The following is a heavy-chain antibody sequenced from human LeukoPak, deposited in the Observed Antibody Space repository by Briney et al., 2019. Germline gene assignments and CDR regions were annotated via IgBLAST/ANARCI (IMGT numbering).Heavy chain of an antibody. CDR2: ISSSTNTI. Sequence: GGSLRLSCAASRFTFSSYSMNWVRQAPGKGLEWVSYISSSTNTIYYADSVKGRFTISRDNAKNSLYLQMNSLRDEDTAVHYCASAICGGDCFGLGDWGQGTLVTVSS. D-gene: IGHD2-21*02. J-gene: IGHJ4*02. CDR3: ASAICGGDCFGLGD. V-gene: IGHV3-48*02. CDR1: RFTFSSYS.